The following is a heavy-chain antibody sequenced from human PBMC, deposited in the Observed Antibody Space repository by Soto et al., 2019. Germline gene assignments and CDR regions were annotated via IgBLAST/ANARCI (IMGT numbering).Heavy chain of an antibody. V-gene: IGHV4-61*01. D-gene: IGHD3-16*01. J-gene: IGHJ6*02. Sequence: VQLQESGPGLVKPSETLSLTCTVSGGSLRGNSYYWSWIRPPPVKRLEWIGYTFYSGIANYHPSLGSRVSISAATYQHTIYLKRTSVTAADPALYYCTRASAWMTVLGVVSAHYYYGMDVWVQGTTVTVS. CDR3: TRASAWMTVLGVVSAHYYYGMDV. CDR2: TFYSGIA. CDR1: GGSLRGNSYY.